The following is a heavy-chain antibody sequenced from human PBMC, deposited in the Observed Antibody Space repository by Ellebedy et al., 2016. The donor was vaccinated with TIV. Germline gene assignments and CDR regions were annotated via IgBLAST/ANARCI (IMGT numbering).Heavy chain of an antibody. D-gene: IGHD4-17*01. V-gene: IGHV3-7*01. CDR1: GFAFGDSW. CDR3: ARDPYHGALDY. CDR2: MNQDGSRK. Sequence: GESLKISCAASGFAFGDSWMTWVRQTPEKRLEWVANMNQDGSRKDHVDAVRGRFIISRDNSKKLLYLEMNSLRVEDTAVYYCARDPYHGALDYWGQGTPVAVSS. J-gene: IGHJ4*02.